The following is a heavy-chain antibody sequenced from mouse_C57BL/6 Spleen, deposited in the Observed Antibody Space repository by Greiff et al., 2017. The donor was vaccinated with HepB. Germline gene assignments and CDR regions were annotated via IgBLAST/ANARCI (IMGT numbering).Heavy chain of an antibody. Sequence: EVHLVESGGDLVKPGGSLKLSCAASGFTFSSYGMSWVRQTPDKRLEWVATISSGGSYTYYPDSVKGRFTISRDNAKNTLYLQMSSLKSEDTAMYYCARHNYSNYGYFDVWGTGTTVTVSS. CDR3: ARHNYSNYGYFDV. CDR1: GFTFSSYG. J-gene: IGHJ1*03. V-gene: IGHV5-6*01. CDR2: ISSGGSYT. D-gene: IGHD2-5*01.